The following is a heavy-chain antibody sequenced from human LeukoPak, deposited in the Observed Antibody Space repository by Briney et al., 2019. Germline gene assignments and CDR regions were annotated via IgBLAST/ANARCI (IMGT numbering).Heavy chain of an antibody. D-gene: IGHD3-9*01. Sequence: GGSLRLSCVASGFTFSIYGMHWVRQAPGKGLEWVANIKPDESEKYYVGSVKGRFTISRDNAKNSLYLQMNSLRAEDTAVYYCAKWGPYDILTGRINWGQGTLVTVSS. V-gene: IGHV3-7*03. CDR1: GFTFSIYG. J-gene: IGHJ4*02. CDR3: AKWGPYDILTGRIN. CDR2: IKPDESEK.